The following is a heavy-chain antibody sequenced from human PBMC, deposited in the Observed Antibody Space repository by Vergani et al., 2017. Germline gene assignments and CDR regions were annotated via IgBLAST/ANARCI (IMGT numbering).Heavy chain of an antibody. Sequence: QVQLVQSGAEVKKPGSSVKVSCKASGGTFSSYAISWVRQAPGQGLEWMGGIIPIFGTANYAQKFQGRVTITADESTSTAYMELSSLRSEDTAVYYWVRRVYCGGDCYSGRYWYFDLWGRGTLVTVSS. J-gene: IGHJ2*01. CDR2: IIPIFGTA. CDR3: VRRVYCGGDCYSGRYWYFDL. V-gene: IGHV1-69*01. CDR1: GGTFSSYA. D-gene: IGHD2-21*02.